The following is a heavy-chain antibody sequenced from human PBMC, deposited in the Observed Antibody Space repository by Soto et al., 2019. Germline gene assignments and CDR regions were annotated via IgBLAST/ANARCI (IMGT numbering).Heavy chain of an antibody. D-gene: IGHD3-10*01. Sequence: TLSLTCSISGVSISSGGYYWSWVRQRPGKGLEWIGYVYFNENTYYNPSLKSRVTISVGTSKSQFSLRLSSVTAADAAVYYCARQITMARGIDFWGPGISVTVSS. CDR3: ARQITMARGIDF. V-gene: IGHV4-31*03. CDR2: VYFNENT. CDR1: GVSISSGGYY. J-gene: IGHJ4*02.